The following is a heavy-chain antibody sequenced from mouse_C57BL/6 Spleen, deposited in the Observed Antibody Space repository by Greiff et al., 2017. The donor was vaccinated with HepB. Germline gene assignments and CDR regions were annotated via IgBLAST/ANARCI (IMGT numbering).Heavy chain of an antibody. D-gene: IGHD2-2*01. CDR2: INYDGSST. V-gene: IGHV5-16*01. CDR3: ARVGYGAMDY. CDR1: GFTFSDYY. Sequence: EVKLMESEGGLVQPGSSMKLSCTASGFTFSDYYMAWVRQVPEKGLEWVANINYDGSSTYYLDSLKSRFIISRDNAKNILYLQMSSLKSEDTATYYCARVGYGAMDYWGQGTSVTVSS. J-gene: IGHJ4*01.